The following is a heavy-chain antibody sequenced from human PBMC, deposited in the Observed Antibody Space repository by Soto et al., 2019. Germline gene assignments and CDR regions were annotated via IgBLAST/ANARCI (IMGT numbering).Heavy chain of an antibody. CDR3: ARQRNYYDSSGPNNWFDP. J-gene: IGHJ5*02. CDR1: GGSISSSSYY. Sequence: SETLSLTCTVSGGSISSSSYYWGWIRQPPGKGLEWIGSIYYSGSTYYNPSLKSRVTISVDTSKNQFSLKLSSVTAADTAVYYCARQRNYYDSSGPNNWFDPWGQGTLVTVS. V-gene: IGHV4-39*01. D-gene: IGHD3-22*01. CDR2: IYYSGST.